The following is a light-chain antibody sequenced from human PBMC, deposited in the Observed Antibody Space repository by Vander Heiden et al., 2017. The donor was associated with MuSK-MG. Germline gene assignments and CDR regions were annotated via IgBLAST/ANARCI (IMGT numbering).Light chain of an antibody. V-gene: IGKV1-27*01. CDR3: QNYTNRP. J-gene: IGKJ5*01. CDR1: QGISNY. Sequence: DIQMTQSPSSLSASVGDRVTITCRASQGISNYLAWYQHKPGKVPKLLIYAASTLPSGVQFRFSGRGSGTDFTLTSSSRQPEDVETYCPQNYTNRPFSQGTRLDIK. CDR2: AAS.